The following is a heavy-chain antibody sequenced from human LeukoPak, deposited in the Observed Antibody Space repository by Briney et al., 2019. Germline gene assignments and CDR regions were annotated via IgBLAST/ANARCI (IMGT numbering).Heavy chain of an antibody. J-gene: IGHJ4*02. CDR3: AKDLSGDGYPGDGY. CDR1: GFTVSSYA. V-gene: IGHV3-23*01. CDR2: ISGSGGST. D-gene: IGHD6-19*01. Sequence: PGGSLRLSCAASGFTVSSYAMSWVRQAPGKGLEWVSAISGSGGSTYYADSVKGRFTISRDNSKNTLYLQTNSLRAEDTAVYYCAKDLSGDGYPGDGYWGQGTLVTVSS.